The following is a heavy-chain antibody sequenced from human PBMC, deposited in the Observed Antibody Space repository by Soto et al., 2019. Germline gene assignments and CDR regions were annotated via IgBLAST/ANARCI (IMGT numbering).Heavy chain of an antibody. CDR1: GLTFSSYS. J-gene: IGHJ4*02. CDR2: ISSSSSTI. D-gene: IGHD3-22*01. V-gene: IGHV3-48*01. CDR3: AKAGLFYYDSSGLPIGGY. Sequence: PGGSLRLSCAASGLTFSSYSMNCVRQAPGKGLEWVAYISSSSSTIYYADSVKGRFTISRDNAKNTLYLQMNSLRAEDTAVYYCAKAGLFYYDSSGLPIGGYWGQGTLVTVSS.